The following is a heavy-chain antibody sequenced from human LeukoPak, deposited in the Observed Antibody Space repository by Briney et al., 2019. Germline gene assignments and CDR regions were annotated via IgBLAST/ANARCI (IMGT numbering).Heavy chain of an antibody. J-gene: IGHJ4*02. Sequence: GASVKVSCKASGYTFTGYWMHWVRQAPGQGLEWMGWINPNSGGTNYSQKFQGRVTMTRDTSISTAYMELSRLRSDDTAVYYCARSIQLWSYFDYWGQGTLVTVSS. D-gene: IGHD5-18*01. CDR3: ARSIQLWSYFDY. V-gene: IGHV1-2*02. CDR2: INPNSGGT. CDR1: GYTFTGYW.